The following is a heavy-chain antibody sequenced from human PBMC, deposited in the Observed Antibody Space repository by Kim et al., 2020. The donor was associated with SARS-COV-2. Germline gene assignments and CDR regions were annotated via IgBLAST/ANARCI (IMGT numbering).Heavy chain of an antibody. D-gene: IGHD3-22*01. CDR2: IYYSGST. V-gene: IGHV4-59*08. CDR3: SRHPDYYDSSWTRGAFDI. Sequence: SETLSLTCTVSGGSISSYYWSWIRQPPGQGLEWIGYIYYSGSTNSNPSLKSRVTISVYTSKNQFSLKLSSVTAADTAVYYCSRHPDYYDSSWTRGAFDIWGQGTMVTVSS. J-gene: IGHJ3*02. CDR1: GGSISSYY.